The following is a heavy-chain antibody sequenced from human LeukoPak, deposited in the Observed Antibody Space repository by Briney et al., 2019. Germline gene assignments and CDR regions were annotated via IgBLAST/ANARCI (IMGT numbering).Heavy chain of an antibody. CDR3: ARELDVLRYFDWSGGGYYFDY. Sequence: SETLSLTCTASGGSISSSSYYWGWIRQPPGKGLEWIGSIYYSGSTYYNPSLKSRVTISVDTSKNQFSLKLSSVTAADTAVYYCARELDVLRYFDWSGGGYYFDYWGQGTLVTVSS. J-gene: IGHJ4*02. CDR1: GGSISSSSYY. CDR2: IYYSGST. V-gene: IGHV4-39*07. D-gene: IGHD3-9*01.